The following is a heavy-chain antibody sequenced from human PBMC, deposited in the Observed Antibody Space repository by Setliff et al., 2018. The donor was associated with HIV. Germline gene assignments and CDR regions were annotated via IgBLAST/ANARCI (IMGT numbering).Heavy chain of an antibody. CDR2: IIPKSGET. D-gene: IGHD3-3*01. CDR3: ASVVDRDYDFWSAYEY. V-gene: IGHV1-2*02. J-gene: IGHJ4*02. CDR1: GYTFTAHH. Sequence: APVKVSCKSSGYTFTAHHIHWVPQAPGQGPEWMGWIIPKSGETSYAEKFRGRVTMTRDTSLSTAYMELSWLTSDDTAVYYCASVVDRDYDFWSAYEYWGQGTMVTVSS.